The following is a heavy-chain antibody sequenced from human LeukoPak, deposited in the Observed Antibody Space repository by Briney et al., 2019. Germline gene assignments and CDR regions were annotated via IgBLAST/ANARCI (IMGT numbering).Heavy chain of an antibody. J-gene: IGHJ4*02. V-gene: IGHV4-34*01. D-gene: IGHD2-15*01. Sequence: SETLSLTCAAYGGSFSGYYWSWIRQPPGKGLEWIGEINHSGSTNYNPSLKSRVTISVDTSKNQFSLKLSSVTAADTAVYYCARRRGAAYFDYWGQGTLVTVSS. CDR2: INHSGST. CDR3: ARRRGAAYFDY. CDR1: GGSFSGYY.